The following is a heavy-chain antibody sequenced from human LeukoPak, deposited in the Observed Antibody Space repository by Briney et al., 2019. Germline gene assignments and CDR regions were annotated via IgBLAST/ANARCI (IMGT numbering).Heavy chain of an antibody. CDR2: IIPIFGTA. D-gene: IGHD3-3*01. CDR3: ARGSRDSITIFGVVKGYYGMDV. Sequence: SVTVSCKASGGTFNSYAISWVRQAPGQGLEWMGGIIPIFGTANYAQKFQGRVTITADESTSTAYMEPSSLRSEDTAVYYCARGSRDSITIFGVVKGYYGMDVWGQGTTVTVSS. CDR1: GGTFNSYA. J-gene: IGHJ6*02. V-gene: IGHV1-69*13.